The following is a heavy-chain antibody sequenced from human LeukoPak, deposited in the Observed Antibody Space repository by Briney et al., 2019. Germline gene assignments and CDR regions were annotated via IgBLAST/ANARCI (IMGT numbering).Heavy chain of an antibody. CDR1: GFTFTSSA. CDR2: IVVGSGNT. V-gene: IGHV1-58*01. CDR3: AADPYYYDSSGYSFDY. J-gene: IGHJ4*02. D-gene: IGHD3-22*01. Sequence: SVKVSCKASGFTFTSSAVQWVRQARGQRLEWIGWIVVGSGNTNYAQKFQERDTITRDMSTSTAYMELSSLRSEDTAVYYCAADPYYYDSSGYSFDYWGQGTLVTVSS.